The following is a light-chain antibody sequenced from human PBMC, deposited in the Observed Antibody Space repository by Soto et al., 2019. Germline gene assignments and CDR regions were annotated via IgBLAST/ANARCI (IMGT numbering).Light chain of an antibody. Sequence: EMEMTQSPATLSVSPGEGATLSCRATEPVGANLAWYQQKPGQPPRLLVYGASTRATGVPARFRGSGFGTEFTLTINGLQSEDFATYYCQQYSNWPPWTFGQGTKVDMK. CDR3: QQYSNWPPWT. CDR2: GAS. J-gene: IGKJ1*01. V-gene: IGKV3-15*01. CDR1: EPVGAN.